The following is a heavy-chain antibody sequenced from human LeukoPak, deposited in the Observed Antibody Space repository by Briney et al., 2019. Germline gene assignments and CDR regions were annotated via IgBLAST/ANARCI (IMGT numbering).Heavy chain of an antibody. J-gene: IGHJ3*02. D-gene: IGHD1-26*01. CDR1: GFTFSSYS. CDR3: AKDLWGGCYVGGDAFDI. V-gene: IGHV3-21*04. CDR2: IRSSDTYI. Sequence: GGSLRLSCAGSGFTFSSYSMNWVRQAPGKGLEWVSSIRSSDTYIYYADSVRGRFTISRDNAKNSLYLQMNSLRAEDTAIYYCAKDLWGGCYVGGDAFDIWGQGTMVTVSS.